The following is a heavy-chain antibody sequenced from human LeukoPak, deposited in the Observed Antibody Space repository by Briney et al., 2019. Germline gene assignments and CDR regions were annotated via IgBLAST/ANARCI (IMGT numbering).Heavy chain of an antibody. CDR3: GLTVTYSYGMDV. CDR1: GYSFTAYW. Sequence: GASLKVSCKPSGYSFTAYWIHWVRQAPGQGLEWLGWINPNSGGTNYVQNFQGRVTMTRDTSISTAYLELSRLRSDDTAVYYCGLTVTYSYGMDVWGQGTTVTVSS. J-gene: IGHJ6*02. CDR2: INPNSGGT. V-gene: IGHV1-2*02. D-gene: IGHD4-17*01.